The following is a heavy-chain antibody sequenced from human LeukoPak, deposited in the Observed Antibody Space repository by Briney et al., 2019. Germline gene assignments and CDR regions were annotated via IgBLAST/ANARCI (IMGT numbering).Heavy chain of an antibody. Sequence: SQTLSLTCTVSGGSISSGSYYWSWIRQPAGKGLEWIGRIYTSGSTNYNPSLKSRVTISVDTSKNQFSLKLSSVTAADTAVYYCARDGRGYSYGYKAPHWYFDLWGRGTLVTASS. D-gene: IGHD5-18*01. V-gene: IGHV4-61*02. CDR3: ARDGRGYSYGYKAPHWYFDL. J-gene: IGHJ2*01. CDR2: IYTSGST. CDR1: GGSISSGSYY.